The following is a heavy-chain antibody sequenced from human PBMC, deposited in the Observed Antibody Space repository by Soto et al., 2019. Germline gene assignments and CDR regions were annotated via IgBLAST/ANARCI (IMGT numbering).Heavy chain of an antibody. V-gene: IGHV1-69*13. CDR1: GGTFSSYA. J-gene: IGHJ6*02. D-gene: IGHD3-9*01. Sequence: GGSVKVSFKASGGTFSSYAISWVRQAPGQGLEWVGGIIPIFGTANYAQKFQGRVTITADESTSTAYMELSSLRSEDTAVYYCAINYDILTGYYIVRELDYYGMDVWGQGTTVTVSS. CDR3: AINYDILTGYYIVRELDYYGMDV. CDR2: IIPIFGTA.